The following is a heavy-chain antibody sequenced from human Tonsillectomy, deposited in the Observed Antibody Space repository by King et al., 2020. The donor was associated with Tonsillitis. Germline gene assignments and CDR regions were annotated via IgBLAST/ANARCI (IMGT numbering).Heavy chain of an antibody. V-gene: IGHV3-30*18. D-gene: IGHD2-2*01. J-gene: IGHJ5*02. CDR2: ISYDGSNK. CDR3: AQVGDLGSCSRTSCSPFDP. CDR1: GFTFSSYG. Sequence: VQLVESGGGVVQPGRSLRLSCAASGFTFSSYGMHWVRQAPGKGLEWVAVISYDGSNKYYADSVKGRFTISRDNSKNTLYLQMNSLRAEDTAVYYCAQVGDLGSCSRTSCSPFDPWGQGTLVTVSS.